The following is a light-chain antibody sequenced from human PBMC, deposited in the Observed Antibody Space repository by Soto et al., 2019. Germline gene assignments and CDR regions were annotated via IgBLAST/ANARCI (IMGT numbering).Light chain of an antibody. J-gene: IGKJ5*01. CDR1: QSVSSN. Sequence: EVMMTQPPSTLSVNKGESATLSCRASQSVSSNLAWHQQKPGQAPRILMYDASTRATGISARFSGSGSGTEFTLTIFSLQSEDFAVYDCQQYHNWPITSGQGARLEVK. CDR2: DAS. CDR3: QQYHNWPIT. V-gene: IGKV3-15*01.